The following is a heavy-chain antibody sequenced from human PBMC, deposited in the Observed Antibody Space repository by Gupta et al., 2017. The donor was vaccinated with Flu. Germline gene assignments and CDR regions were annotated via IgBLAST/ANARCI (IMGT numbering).Heavy chain of an antibody. V-gene: IGHV3-74*01. Sequence: RIKSDESSASYADSVKGRFTISRDNAKNTLYLQLNSLRAEDTAVSYCARDGAGDCSGGSCSSWFDPLCQGTLVTVSS. J-gene: IGHJ5*02. CDR3: ARDGAGDCSGGSCSSWFDP. CDR2: IKSDESSA. D-gene: IGHD2-15*01.